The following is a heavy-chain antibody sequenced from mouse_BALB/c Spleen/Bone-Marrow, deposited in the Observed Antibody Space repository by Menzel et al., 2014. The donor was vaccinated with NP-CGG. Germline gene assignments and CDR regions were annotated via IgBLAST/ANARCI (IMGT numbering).Heavy chain of an antibody. CDR2: ISSGGGST. CDR3: ARHYYGNPYYYAMDY. Sequence: EVQLVESGGGLVKPGGSLKLSCAASGFAFSSYDMSWVRQTPEKSLEWVAYISSGGGSTYYPDTVKGRFTISRDNAKNTLYLQMSSLKSEDTAMYYCARHYYGNPYYYAMDYWGQGTSVTVSS. J-gene: IGHJ4*01. D-gene: IGHD2-1*01. CDR1: GFAFSSYD. V-gene: IGHV5-12-1*01.